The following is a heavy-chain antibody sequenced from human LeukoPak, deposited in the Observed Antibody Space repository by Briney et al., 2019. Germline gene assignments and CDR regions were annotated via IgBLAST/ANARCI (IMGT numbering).Heavy chain of an antibody. CDR2: ISSDGNDK. J-gene: IGHJ4*02. D-gene: IGHD5-12*01. Sequence: GGSLRLSCAASGVTFSSYGMHWVRQAPGKGLEWVALISSDGNDKLYGDSVKGRFTISRDDSKSTLYLQMNSLRAEDTAVYYCTSKVIRGNSGDDYDDWGQGTLVTVSS. CDR1: GVTFSSYG. CDR3: TSKVIRGNSGDDYDD. V-gene: IGHV3-30*03.